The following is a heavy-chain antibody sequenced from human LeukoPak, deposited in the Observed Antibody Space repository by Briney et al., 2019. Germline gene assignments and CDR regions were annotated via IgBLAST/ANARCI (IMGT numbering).Heavy chain of an antibody. CDR1: GYTLTELS. CDR3: ATFHLTYDSSGNPNWFDP. D-gene: IGHD3-22*01. J-gene: IGHJ5*02. V-gene: IGHV1-24*01. CDR2: FDPEDGET. Sequence: ASVKVSCKVSGYTLTELSMHWGRQAPGKGREWMVGFDPEDGETIYAQKFQGRVTMTEDTSTDTAYMELSSLRSEDTAVYYCATFHLTYDSSGNPNWFDPWGQGTLVTVSS.